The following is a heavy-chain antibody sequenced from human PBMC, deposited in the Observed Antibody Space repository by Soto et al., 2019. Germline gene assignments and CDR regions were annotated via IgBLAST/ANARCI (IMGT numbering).Heavy chain of an antibody. CDR1: GFTFGDYA. CDR3: TRVDLGYSSGWYLGYYYYGMDV. D-gene: IGHD6-19*01. J-gene: IGHJ6*02. V-gene: IGHV3-49*03. CDR2: IRSKAYGGTT. Sequence: GGSLRLSCTASGFTFGDYAMSWFRQAPGKGLEWVGFIRSKAYGGTTEYATSVKGRFTISRDDSKSIAYLQMNSLKTEDTAVYYCTRVDLGYSSGWYLGYYYYGMDVWGQGTTVTVSS.